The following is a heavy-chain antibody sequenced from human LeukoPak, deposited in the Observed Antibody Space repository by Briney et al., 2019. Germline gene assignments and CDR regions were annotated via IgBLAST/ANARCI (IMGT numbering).Heavy chain of an antibody. Sequence: GGSLRLSCAASGFTFSYFWMHWFRQTPGKGLVWVSCINTDGSYSTYADSVKGRFTISRDNVRNTLYLEMNSLRAEDSAVFYCARDFDGPRASDYWGQGISVTVSS. D-gene: IGHD4-17*01. CDR2: INTDGSYS. CDR3: ARDFDGPRASDY. CDR1: GFTFSYFW. J-gene: IGHJ4*02. V-gene: IGHV3-74*01.